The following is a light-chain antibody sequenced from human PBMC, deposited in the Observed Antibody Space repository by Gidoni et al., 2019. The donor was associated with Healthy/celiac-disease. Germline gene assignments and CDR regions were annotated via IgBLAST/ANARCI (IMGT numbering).Light chain of an antibody. J-gene: IGLJ2*01. V-gene: IGLV3-1*01. CDR3: QAWDRNAVV. CDR1: QLGDKH. CDR2: QNI. Sequence: SYELTQPPSMSVSPGQTANITCSGDQLGDKHASWYQQRPGQSPVVVIYQNIKRPSGIPRRFSGSNSGNTATLTISGTQTLDEADYYWQAWDRNAVVFGGGTKLTVL.